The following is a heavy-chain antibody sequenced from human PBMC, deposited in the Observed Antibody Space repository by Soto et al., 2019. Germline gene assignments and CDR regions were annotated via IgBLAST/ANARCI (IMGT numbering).Heavy chain of an antibody. D-gene: IGHD3-3*01. J-gene: IGHJ3*02. CDR3: ALRGGVGVAGSAAFDM. Sequence: QLHLVQSGAVVKKPGASVTVSCSASGYPVTAYYMHWVRQAPGRGLEWMGGINPATGAAKYTQTFPVSGTKTRETATSTVFMEPSRPTSEDPAVFYWALRGGVGVAGSAAFDMWGQGTVVTVSS. CDR1: GYPVTAYY. CDR2: INPATGAA. V-gene: IGHV1-2*02.